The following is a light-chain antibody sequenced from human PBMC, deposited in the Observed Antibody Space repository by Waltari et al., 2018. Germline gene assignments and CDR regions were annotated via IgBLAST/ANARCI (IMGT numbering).Light chain of an antibody. CDR2: EVT. V-gene: IGLV2-8*01. CDR3: NAYAGSNNFV. J-gene: IGLJ1*01. CDR1: TSVVGGDNS. Sequence: QSALTQPPSASGCPGQSVTTSCTGTTSVVGGDNSVSWYQKHPGKAPKLRIYEVTKRPSGVPERFSGSKSGNTASRTVSGLQAEDEADYYCNAYAGSNNFVFGTGTKGTVL.